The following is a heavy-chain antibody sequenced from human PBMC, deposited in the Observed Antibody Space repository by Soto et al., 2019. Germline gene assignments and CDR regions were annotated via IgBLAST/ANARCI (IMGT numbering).Heavy chain of an antibody. V-gene: IGHV4-30-4*01. Sequence: QVQLQESGPGLVKPSQTLSLTCTVSGGSISSGDYYWSWIRQPPGKGLEWIGYIYYNGHTYCDPSLKSRVTMSVDTSNNQFSLKLTSVTAADTAVYYCARDRGELFISLDYWGQGTLLTVSS. D-gene: IGHD1-7*01. J-gene: IGHJ4*02. CDR1: GGSISSGDYY. CDR3: ARDRGELFISLDY. CDR2: IYYNGHT.